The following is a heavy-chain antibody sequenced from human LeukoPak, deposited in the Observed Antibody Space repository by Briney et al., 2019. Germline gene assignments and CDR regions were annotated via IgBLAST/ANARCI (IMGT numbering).Heavy chain of an antibody. CDR3: ARDVGFSPDR. Sequence: GGSLRLSCVASGFALSDSWMHWVRQTPGKGLVWVSHISPDGTVTNYADFVKGRFTISRDNAKNTVFLQINSLRAEDTSVYFCARDVGFSPDRWGQGTLVTVSS. J-gene: IGHJ1*01. CDR1: GFALSDSW. V-gene: IGHV3-74*01. D-gene: IGHD1-14*01. CDR2: ISPDGTVT.